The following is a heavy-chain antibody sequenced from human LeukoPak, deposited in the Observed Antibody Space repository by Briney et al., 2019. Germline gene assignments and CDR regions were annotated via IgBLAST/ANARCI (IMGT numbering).Heavy chain of an antibody. CDR2: IYTSGST. CDR1: GGSISSYY. CDR3: ARELAVANENWFDP. J-gene: IGHJ5*02. Sequence: PSETLSLTCTVSGGSISSYYWSWIRQPAGKGLEWSGRIYTSGSTNYNPSLKSRVTMSVDTSKNQFSLKLSSVTAADTAVYYCARELAVANENWFDPWGQGTLVTVSS. D-gene: IGHD6-19*01. V-gene: IGHV4-4*07.